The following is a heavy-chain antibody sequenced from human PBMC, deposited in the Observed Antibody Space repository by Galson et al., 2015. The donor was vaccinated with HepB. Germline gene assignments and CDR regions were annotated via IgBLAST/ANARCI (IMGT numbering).Heavy chain of an antibody. V-gene: IGHV6-1*01. CDR2: TYYRSKWYN. Sequence: CAISGDSVSSNSAAWNWIRQSPSRGLEWLGRTYYRSKWYNDYAVSVKSRITINPDTSKNQFSLQLNSVTPEDTAVYYCARVRCSSTSCYLGYMDVWGKGTTVTVSS. D-gene: IGHD2-2*01. CDR3: ARVRCSSTSCYLGYMDV. J-gene: IGHJ6*03. CDR1: GDSVSSNSAA.